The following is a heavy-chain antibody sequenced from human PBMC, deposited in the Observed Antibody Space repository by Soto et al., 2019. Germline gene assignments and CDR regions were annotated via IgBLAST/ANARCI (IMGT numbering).Heavy chain of an antibody. D-gene: IGHD1-26*01. J-gene: IGHJ4*02. Sequence: QVQLVQSGAEVREPGASVKVSYKASGYSFSSLDINWVRQTTGQGLEWMGWMQPRDGRTGYAQKFQGRVTMTRDTSINTAYMELSSLTSYDTAFYYCARGVTAGVDYWGQGTLVTVSS. V-gene: IGHV1-8*01. CDR3: ARGVTAGVDY. CDR1: GYSFSSLD. CDR2: MQPRDGRT.